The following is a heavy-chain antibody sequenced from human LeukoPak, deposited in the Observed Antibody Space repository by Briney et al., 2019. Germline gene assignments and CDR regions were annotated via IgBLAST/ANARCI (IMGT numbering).Heavy chain of an antibody. CDR2: ISSSSSYI. J-gene: IGHJ3*02. CDR3: ARDGQDAFDI. V-gene: IGHV3-21*01. Sequence: PGGSLRLSCAASGFTFSSYSMNWVRQAPGKGLEWVSSISSSSSYIYYADSVKGRSTIYRDNGKNSLYLQMNSRRAEDTAVYYCARDGQDAFDIWGQGTMVTVSS. CDR1: GFTFSSYS.